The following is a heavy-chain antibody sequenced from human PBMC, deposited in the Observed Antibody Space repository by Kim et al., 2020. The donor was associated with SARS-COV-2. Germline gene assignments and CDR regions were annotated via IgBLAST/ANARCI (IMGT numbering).Heavy chain of an antibody. Sequence: GGSLRLSCAASGFTFSSYGMHWVRQAPGKGLEWVAVISYDGSNKYYADSVKGRFTISRDNSKNTLYLQMNSLRAEDTAVYYCANAGGDYGDYEPPDYYYGMDVWGQGTTVTVSS. CDR1: GFTFSSYG. J-gene: IGHJ6*02. D-gene: IGHD4-17*01. CDR2: ISYDGSNK. CDR3: ANAGGDYGDYEPPDYYYGMDV. V-gene: IGHV3-30*18.